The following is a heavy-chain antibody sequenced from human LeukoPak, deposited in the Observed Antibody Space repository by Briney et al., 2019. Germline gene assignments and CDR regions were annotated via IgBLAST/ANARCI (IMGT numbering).Heavy chain of an antibody. CDR2: VSGSGSST. CDR1: GFTFSSYA. V-gene: IGHV3-23*01. CDR3: AKDLVAFDI. Sequence: GGSLRLSCADSGFTFSSYAMSWVRQALGKGLEWVSVVSGSGSSTYYADSVKGRFTISRDNSRNTLYLQMNSLRAEDTAVYYCAKDLVAFDIWGQGTMVTVSS. J-gene: IGHJ3*02.